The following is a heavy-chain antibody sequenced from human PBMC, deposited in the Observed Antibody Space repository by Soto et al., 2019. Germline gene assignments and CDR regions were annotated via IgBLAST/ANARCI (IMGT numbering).Heavy chain of an antibody. CDR2: ISYDGSNK. Sequence: PXXSLRLSFAASGFTFNSSGMHWVPQAPGKGLEWVAVISYDGSNKYYADSVKGRFTISRDNSKNTLYLQTNSLRAEDTAVYYCANEQLELGLWGQGTLVTVSS. J-gene: IGHJ4*02. V-gene: IGHV3-30*18. D-gene: IGHD1-1*01. CDR1: GFTFNSSG. CDR3: ANEQLELGL.